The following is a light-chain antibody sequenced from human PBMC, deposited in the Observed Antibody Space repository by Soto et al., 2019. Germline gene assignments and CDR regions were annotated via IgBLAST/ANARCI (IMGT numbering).Light chain of an antibody. V-gene: IGKV3-20*01. CDR3: QLYGSYMFT. CDR2: GAS. Sequence: EIVMTQSPATLSVSPGETATLSCRASQSVAGNLAWYQQKPGQPPRLLLYGASKRAAGTPDRFSGAGSGTDFTLIISRLEPEDSAIYHCQLYGSYMFTFGQGTKVDIK. CDR1: QSVAGN. J-gene: IGKJ2*01.